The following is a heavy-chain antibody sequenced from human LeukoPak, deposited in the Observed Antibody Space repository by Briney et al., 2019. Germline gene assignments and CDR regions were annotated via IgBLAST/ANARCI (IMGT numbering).Heavy chain of an antibody. CDR2: INHSGST. V-gene: IGHV4-34*01. Sequence: SETLSLTCAVYGGSFSGYYWSWIRQPPGKGLEWIGEINHSGSTNYNPSLKSRVTISVDTSKYQFSLKLSSVTAADAAVYYCAKLWFGELLYSDAFDIWGQGTMVTVSS. CDR3: AKLWFGELLYSDAFDI. CDR1: GGSFSGYY. D-gene: IGHD3-10*01. J-gene: IGHJ3*02.